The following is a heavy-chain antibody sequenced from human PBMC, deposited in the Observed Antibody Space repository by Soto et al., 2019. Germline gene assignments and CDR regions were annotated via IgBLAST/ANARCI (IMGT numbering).Heavy chain of an antibody. CDR1: GFTFTSYG. CDR2: ILHDGSAE. Sequence: PGGSLRLSCAASGFTFTSYGMHWVRQAPGKGLEWMALILHDGSAEYYADSVKGRFTISRDNSKNTLYLQMNSLRAEDTAVYYCARSRDGYSFYFYYGMDGWGQVTTVTVSS. CDR3: ARSRDGYSFYFYYGMDG. D-gene: IGHD4-4*01. V-gene: IGHV3-30*03. J-gene: IGHJ6*02.